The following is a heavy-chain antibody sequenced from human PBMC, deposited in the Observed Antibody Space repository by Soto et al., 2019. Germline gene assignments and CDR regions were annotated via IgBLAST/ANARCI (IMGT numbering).Heavy chain of an antibody. V-gene: IGHV4-39*01. CDR2: IYYSGST. D-gene: IGHD6-13*01. CDR1: GGSISSSSYY. Sequence: PSETLSLTCTVSGGSISSSSYYWGWIRQPPGKGLEWIGSIYYSGSTYYNPSLKSRVTISVDTSKNQFSLKLSSVTAADTAVYYCARTYSSSWLDYYYYGMDVWGQGTTVTVSS. J-gene: IGHJ6*02. CDR3: ARTYSSSWLDYYYYGMDV.